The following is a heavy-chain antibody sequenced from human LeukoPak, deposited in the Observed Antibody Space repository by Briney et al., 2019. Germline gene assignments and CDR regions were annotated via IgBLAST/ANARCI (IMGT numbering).Heavy chain of an antibody. D-gene: IGHD3-10*01. CDR2: ISWNSGSI. Sequence: GRSLRLSCAASGFTFDDYAIHWVRQAPGKGLEWVSGISWNSGSIGYADPVKGRFTISRDNAKNSLYLQMNSLRAEDTALYYCAKDEGNWGQGTLVTVSS. V-gene: IGHV3-9*01. J-gene: IGHJ4*02. CDR3: AKDEGN. CDR1: GFTFDDYA.